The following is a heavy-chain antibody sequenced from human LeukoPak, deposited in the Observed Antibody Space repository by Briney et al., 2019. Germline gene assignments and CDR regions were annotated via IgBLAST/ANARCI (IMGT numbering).Heavy chain of an antibody. V-gene: IGHV4-30-4*08. CDR2: IYYSGST. J-gene: IGHJ4*02. CDR3: ARVREWELSYFDY. Sequence: PSQTLSLTCTVSGGSISSGDYYWSWIRQPPGKGLEWIGYIYYSGSTYYNPSLKSRVTISVDTSKNQFSLKLSSVTAADTAVYYCARVREWELSYFDYWGQRTLVTVSS. CDR1: GGSISSGDYY. D-gene: IGHD1-26*01.